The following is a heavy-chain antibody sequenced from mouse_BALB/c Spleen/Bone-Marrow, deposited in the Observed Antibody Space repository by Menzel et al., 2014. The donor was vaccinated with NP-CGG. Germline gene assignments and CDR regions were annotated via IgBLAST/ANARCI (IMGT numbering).Heavy chain of an antibody. CDR2: IRLKSNNYAT. Sequence: EVMLVESGGGLVQPGGSMKLSCVASGFTFSNYWMNWVRQSPEKGLEWVAEIRLKSNNYATHYAESVKGRFTISRDDSKSSVYLQMNNLRAEDTGIYYCTSHYGSSYKWFAYWGQGTLVIVSA. J-gene: IGHJ3*01. CDR3: TSHYGSSYKWFAY. D-gene: IGHD1-1*01. CDR1: GFTFSNYW. V-gene: IGHV6-6*02.